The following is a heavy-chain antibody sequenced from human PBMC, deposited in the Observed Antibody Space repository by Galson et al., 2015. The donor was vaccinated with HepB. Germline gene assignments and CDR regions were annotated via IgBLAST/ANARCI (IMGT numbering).Heavy chain of an antibody. D-gene: IGHD3-10*01. V-gene: IGHV3-53*01. Sequence: SLRLACAASGFTVSSNYMSWVRQAPGEGLEWVSVIYSGGSTYYADPVKGRFPISRANSKNTLYLQMNSLRAEDTAVYYCARDHPHSGCDYWGQGTLVTVSS. CDR3: ARDHPHSGCDY. CDR1: GFTVSSNY. J-gene: IGHJ4*02. CDR2: IYSGGST.